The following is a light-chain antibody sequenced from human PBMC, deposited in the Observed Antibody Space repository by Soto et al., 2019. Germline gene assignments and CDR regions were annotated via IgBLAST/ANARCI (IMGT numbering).Light chain of an antibody. J-gene: IGKJ1*01. V-gene: IGKV1-39*01. CDR2: EAT. CDR1: QNIHKY. Sequence: DIQMTQSPSSLSASVGDRVTISCRSSQNIHKYLNWYQQRPGKAPKLLVYEATSLETGVSSNFSGSGSGTDFTLTINSLQPEDFATYYCQQRFVSPWTFGQGT. CDR3: QQRFVSPWT.